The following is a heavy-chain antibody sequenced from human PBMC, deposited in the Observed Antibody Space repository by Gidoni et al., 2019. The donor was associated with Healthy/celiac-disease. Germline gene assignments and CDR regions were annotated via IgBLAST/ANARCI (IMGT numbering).Heavy chain of an antibody. J-gene: IGHJ6*02. V-gene: IGHV1-69*06. CDR3: ARNIVVVVAATQTGYYGMDV. D-gene: IGHD2-15*01. CDR1: GGTFRSYA. CDR2: TIPIFGTA. Sequence: QVQLVQSGAEVKQPGSAEKVSCKASGGTFRSYAISWVRQAPGQGLEWLGGTIPIFGTANYAQKFQGRVTITADKSTSTAYMELSSLRSEDTAVYYCARNIVVVVAATQTGYYGMDVWGQGTTVTVSS.